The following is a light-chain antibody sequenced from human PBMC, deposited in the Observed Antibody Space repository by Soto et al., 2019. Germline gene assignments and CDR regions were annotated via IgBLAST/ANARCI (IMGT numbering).Light chain of an antibody. V-gene: IGLV8-61*01. J-gene: IGLJ3*02. Sequence: QTVLTQEPSFSVSPGGTVTLTCGLSSGSVSTDHYPTWYQQTPGQPPRTLIYSTNTRSSGVPDRFSGSILGNKAALTITGAQADDESDYHCILYVGSGIWVFGGGTQLTVL. CDR2: STN. CDR3: ILYVGSGIWV. CDR1: SGSVSTDHY.